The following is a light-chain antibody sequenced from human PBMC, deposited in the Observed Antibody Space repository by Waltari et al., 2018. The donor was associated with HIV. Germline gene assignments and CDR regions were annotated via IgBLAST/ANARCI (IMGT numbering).Light chain of an antibody. CDR2: DSQ. J-gene: IGLJ3*02. Sequence: QAVVTQDPSLSVSPGETVTLTCTSFTGFITRGQFPYWFQMSEGHDPRTLIYDSQKRHAWTPGRFSGSIVGGKATLTLLGAQPEDEGDYYCLISYNGVRVFGGGTKLTV. CDR1: TGFITRGQF. V-gene: IGLV7-46*02. CDR3: LISYNGVRV.